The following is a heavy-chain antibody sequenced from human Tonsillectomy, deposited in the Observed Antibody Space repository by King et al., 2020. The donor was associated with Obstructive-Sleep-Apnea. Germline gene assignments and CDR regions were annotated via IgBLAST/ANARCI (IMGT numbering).Heavy chain of an antibody. CDR2: IWYDGGNK. CDR1: GFIFSDYG. CDR3: AKVGYGSMTVCDN. V-gene: IGHV3-30*02. J-gene: IGHJ4*02. D-gene: IGHD5-12*01. Sequence: QVQLVESGGGVVQPGGSLRLSCAASGFIFSDYGMHWGRQAPGKGLEWVALIWYDGGNKYYADSVKGRFTISRDNSKNTLYLQMNSLRVEDTAVYYCAKVGYGSMTVCDNWGQGTLVTVSS.